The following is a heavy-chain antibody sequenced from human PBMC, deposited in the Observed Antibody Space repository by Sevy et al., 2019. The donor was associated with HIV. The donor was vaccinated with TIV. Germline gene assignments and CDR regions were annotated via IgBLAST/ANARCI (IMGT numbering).Heavy chain of an antibody. CDR3: ASDGLPITMIVGRNFDY. Sequence: SETLSLTCTVSGGSISSSSYYWGWVRQPPGKGLEWIGSIYYSGRTYYNPSLKSRVTISVDTSKNQFSLKLSSVTAADTAVYYCASDGLPITMIVGRNFDYWGQGTLVTVSS. V-gene: IGHV4-39*01. CDR2: IYYSGRT. CDR1: GGSISSSSYY. D-gene: IGHD3-22*01. J-gene: IGHJ4*02.